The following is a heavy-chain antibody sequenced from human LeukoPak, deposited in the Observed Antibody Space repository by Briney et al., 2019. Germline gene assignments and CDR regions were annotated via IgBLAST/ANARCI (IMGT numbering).Heavy chain of an antibody. CDR2: IYSGGST. CDR1: GFTVSSNY. D-gene: IGHD3-9*01. J-gene: IGHJ6*02. Sequence: GGSLRLSCAASGFTVSSNYMSWVRQAPGKGLEWVSVIYSGGSTYYADSVKGRFTISRDNSKNTLYLQMNSVRAEDTAVYYCARDGTYYDILTEDYYYYGMDVWGQGTTVTVSS. V-gene: IGHV3-53*01. CDR3: ARDGTYYDILTEDYYYYGMDV.